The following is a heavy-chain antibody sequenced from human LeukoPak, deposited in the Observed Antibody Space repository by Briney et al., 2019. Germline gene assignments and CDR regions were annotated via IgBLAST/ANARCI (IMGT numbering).Heavy chain of an antibody. Sequence: SETLSLTCAVSGYSISNYYFWGLIRQPPGEGVGWFGSISYSGSTYYNPSLKSRVTISVDTSKNHFSLRLSSVTAADTAVYYCATDSNRGILEWFQYWGQGSLVTVSS. CDR2: ISYSGST. CDR1: GYSISNYYF. D-gene: IGHD3-3*01. V-gene: IGHV4-38-2*01. J-gene: IGHJ1*01. CDR3: ATDSNRGILEWFQY.